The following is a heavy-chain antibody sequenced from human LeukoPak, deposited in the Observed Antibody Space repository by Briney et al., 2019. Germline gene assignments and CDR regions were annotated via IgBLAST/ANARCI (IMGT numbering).Heavy chain of an antibody. CDR2: INHDGSST. Sequence: GGSLRLSCAASGFTFSYYWMHWVRQAPGKGLVWVSRINHDGSSTTYVDSVKGRFTISRDNAKNTLYLQMNSLRAEDTAVYYCARAPYTTGRGYYFDYWGQGTLVTVSS. J-gene: IGHJ4*02. CDR1: GFTFSYYW. D-gene: IGHD2/OR15-2a*01. V-gene: IGHV3-74*01. CDR3: ARAPYTTGRGYYFDY.